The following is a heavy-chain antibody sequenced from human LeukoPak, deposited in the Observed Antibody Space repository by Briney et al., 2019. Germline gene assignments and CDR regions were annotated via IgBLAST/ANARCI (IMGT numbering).Heavy chain of an antibody. CDR3: ARCKFRAAVHHNWFDP. V-gene: IGHV4-34*01. CDR1: GGSFSGYY. Sequence: SETLSLTCAVYGGSFSGYYWSWIRQPPGKGLEWVGEINHSGSTNYNPSFKRRVTISVHTPKNQFSLKLSSVTAADTAVYYCARCKFRAAVHHNWFDPWGQGTLVTVSS. J-gene: IGHJ5*02. D-gene: IGHD6-13*01. CDR2: INHSGST.